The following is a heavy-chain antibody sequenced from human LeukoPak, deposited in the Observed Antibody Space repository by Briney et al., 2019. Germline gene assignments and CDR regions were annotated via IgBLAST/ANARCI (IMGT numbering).Heavy chain of an antibody. CDR2: SSAYNGNT. J-gene: IGHJ4*02. CDR3: ARGNEDYYDSSGYYLN. D-gene: IGHD3-22*01. V-gene: IGHV1-18*01. Sequence: ASVKVSCKASGYTFTSSGISWVRQAPGQGLEWMGWSSAYNGNTNYAQKLQGRVTMTTDTSTSTAYMELRSLRSDDTAVYYCARGNEDYYDSSGYYLNCGQGTLVTVSS. CDR1: GYTFTSSG.